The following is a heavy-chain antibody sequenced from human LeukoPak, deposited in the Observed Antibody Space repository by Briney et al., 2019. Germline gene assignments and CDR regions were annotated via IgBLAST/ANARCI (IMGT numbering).Heavy chain of an antibody. CDR3: VRGVGVSRFNYLDS. V-gene: IGHV3-33*01. CDR1: GFTFSSFG. Sequence: GGSLTLSCAASGFTFSSFGMHWVRQAPGKGLEWGAVIWYDASNKYYADSVKGRFTISRDNSKNTLYLQMNSLRDDDTAVYYCVRGVGVSRFNYLDSWGQGTLVIVSS. D-gene: IGHD6-13*01. CDR2: IWYDASNK. J-gene: IGHJ4*02.